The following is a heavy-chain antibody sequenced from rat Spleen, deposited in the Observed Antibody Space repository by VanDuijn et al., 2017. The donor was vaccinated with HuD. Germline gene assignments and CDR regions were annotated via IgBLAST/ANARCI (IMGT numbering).Heavy chain of an antibody. D-gene: IGHD3-4*01. Sequence: QVQLKESGPGLVQPSQTLSLTCTVSGFSLTNYGVTWVRQPPGKGLEWIGEVWGGGSLHYSPALKSRLIISRDTSKSQVFLKMNSLQAEDTAMYFCARSGRTNRYYWYFDFWGPGTMVTVSS. CDR2: VWGGGSL. CDR1: GFSLTNYG. J-gene: IGHJ1*01. CDR3: ARSGRTNRYYWYFDF. V-gene: IGHV2-16*01.